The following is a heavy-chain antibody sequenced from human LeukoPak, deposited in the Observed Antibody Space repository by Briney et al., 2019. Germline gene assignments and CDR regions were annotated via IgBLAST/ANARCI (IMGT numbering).Heavy chain of an antibody. D-gene: IGHD1-26*01. V-gene: IGHV3-74*01. J-gene: IGHJ4*02. Sequence: PGGSLRLSCAASGFTFSSNWMHWVRQAPGKGLVWVSRIKGDGSSTSYADSVKGRFTISGDNAKNTLFLQMNSLRAEDTAVYYCVRDGVGAPPFDYWGQGALVTVSS. CDR3: VRDGVGAPPFDY. CDR2: IKGDGSST. CDR1: GFTFSSNW.